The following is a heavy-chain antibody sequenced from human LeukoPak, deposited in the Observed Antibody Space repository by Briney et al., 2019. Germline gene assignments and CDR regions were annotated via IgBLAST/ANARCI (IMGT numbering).Heavy chain of an antibody. D-gene: IGHD4-17*01. CDR2: ISSNGGST. V-gene: IGHV3-64D*06. CDR1: GFTFSSFA. J-gene: IGHJ4*02. Sequence: GGSLRLSCSASGFTFSSFAIDWVRQAPGKGLEYVSAISSNGGSTYYADPVKGRFTISRDNSKNTLYLQMSSLRPEDTAVYYCVKDTTGAYGDRRAFDYWGQGTLVTVSS. CDR3: VKDTTGAYGDRRAFDY.